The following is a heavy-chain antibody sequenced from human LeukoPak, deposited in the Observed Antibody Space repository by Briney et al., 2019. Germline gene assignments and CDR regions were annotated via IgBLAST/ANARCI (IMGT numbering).Heavy chain of an antibody. V-gene: IGHV4-30-4*01. Sequence: SETLSLTCTVSGGSISSGDYYWSWIRQPPGKGLEWIGYMYYSGSTYYNPSLKSRVTISVDTSKNQFSLKLSSVTAADTAVYYCARVAVTTPRYGMDVWGQGTTVTVSS. D-gene: IGHD4-11*01. CDR2: MYYSGST. CDR3: ARVAVTTPRYGMDV. J-gene: IGHJ6*02. CDR1: GGSISSGDYY.